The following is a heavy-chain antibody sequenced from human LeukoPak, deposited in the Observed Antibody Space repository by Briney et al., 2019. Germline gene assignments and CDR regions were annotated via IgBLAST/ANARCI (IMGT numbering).Heavy chain of an antibody. Sequence: GASVKVSCKASGYTFTSYYMHWVRQAPGQGLEWMGIINPSGGSTSYAQKSQGRVTMTRDTSTSTVYMELSSLRSEDTAVYYCARAQLGRDWFDPWGQGTLVTVSS. J-gene: IGHJ5*02. CDR2: INPSGGST. D-gene: IGHD7-27*01. CDR3: ARAQLGRDWFDP. CDR1: GYTFTSYY. V-gene: IGHV1-46*01.